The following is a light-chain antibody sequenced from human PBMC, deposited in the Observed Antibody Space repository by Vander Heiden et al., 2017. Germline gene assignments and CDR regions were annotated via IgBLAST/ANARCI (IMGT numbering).Light chain of an antibody. CDR1: SSNTGSNT. Sequence: QSVLTQPPSASGTPGQRVTISCSGSSSNTGSNTVNWYQQLPGTAPKLLSYSKNQRPSGVPDRFSGSKSGTSAYLAISGLQSEDEADYYGSSWDDSLNGPKGVCGGGTKLTVL. V-gene: IGLV1-44*01. CDR2: SKN. J-gene: IGLJ3*02. CDR3: SSWDDSLNGPKGV.